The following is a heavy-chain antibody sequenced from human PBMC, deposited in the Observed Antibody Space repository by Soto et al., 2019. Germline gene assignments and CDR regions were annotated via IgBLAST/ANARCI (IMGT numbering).Heavy chain of an antibody. Sequence: QVQLVQSGAEVKKPGASVKVSCKASGYTFTSYGITWVRQAPGQGLEWMGRISAYNGNTNHAQKLQDRVTMTTDTSTSTAYMELRSLRSDDTAVYYCGREAATSRPAEFDYWGQGTLLTVSS. D-gene: IGHD6-25*01. J-gene: IGHJ4*02. CDR2: ISAYNGNT. V-gene: IGHV1-18*01. CDR1: GYTFTSYG. CDR3: GREAATSRPAEFDY.